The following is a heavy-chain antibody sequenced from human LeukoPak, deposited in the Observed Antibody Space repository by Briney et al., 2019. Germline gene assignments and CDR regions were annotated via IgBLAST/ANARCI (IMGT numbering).Heavy chain of an antibody. CDR2: VYTSGST. D-gene: IGHD3-22*01. J-gene: IGHJ6*03. V-gene: IGHV4-4*07. CDR3: AAQYYYDSSGYSQGAYYYMDV. Sequence: SETLSLTCTVSAGSISTSSYYWSWIRQPAGKGLEWIGRVYTSGSTNYNPSLKSRVTMSVDTSKNQFSLKLSSVTAADTAVYYCAAQYYYDSSGYSQGAYYYMDVWGKGTTVTVSS. CDR1: AGSISTSSYY.